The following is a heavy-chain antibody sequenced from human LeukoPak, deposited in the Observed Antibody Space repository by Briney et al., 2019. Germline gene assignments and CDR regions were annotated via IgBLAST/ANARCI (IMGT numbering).Heavy chain of an antibody. V-gene: IGHV3-33*01. CDR2: IWYDGSNT. J-gene: IGHJ4*02. CDR1: GFTFSNYG. CDR3: ARGLTEVGD. D-gene: IGHD1-14*01. Sequence: GRSIRLSCAASGFTFSNYGMHWVRQAPGKGLEWVAVIWYDGSNTFYVDSVKGRFTISRDNSKNTLYLQMNNLRAEDTAVYYCARGLTEVGDWGQGTGDSVSS.